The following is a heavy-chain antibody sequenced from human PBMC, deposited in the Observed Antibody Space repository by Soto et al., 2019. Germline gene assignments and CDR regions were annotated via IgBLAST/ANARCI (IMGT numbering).Heavy chain of an antibody. J-gene: IGHJ4*02. D-gene: IGHD2-15*01. Sequence: PGESLKISCTASGFTFSSNAMSWVRQAPGKGLEWVSSISGSAGVTYYADSVKGRFTISRDNSKNALYLQMNSLRAEDTAVYYCAKDWVSGSSPYWGQGTLVTVSS. CDR3: AKDWVSGSSPY. V-gene: IGHV3-23*01. CDR1: GFTFSSNA. CDR2: ISGSAGVT.